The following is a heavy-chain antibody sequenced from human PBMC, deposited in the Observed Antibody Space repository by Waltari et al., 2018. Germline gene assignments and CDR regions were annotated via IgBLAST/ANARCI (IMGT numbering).Heavy chain of an antibody. Sequence: EVQLVESGGGLVQPGRSLRLSCAASGFTFDDYAMHWVRHAPGKGLEWVSGISWNSGSIGYADSVKGRFTISRDNAKNSLYLQMNSLRAEDTALYYCAKATAYDILTGYPFDYWGQGTLVTVSS. J-gene: IGHJ4*02. CDR1: GFTFDDYA. CDR3: AKATAYDILTGYPFDY. D-gene: IGHD3-9*01. V-gene: IGHV3-9*01. CDR2: ISWNSGSI.